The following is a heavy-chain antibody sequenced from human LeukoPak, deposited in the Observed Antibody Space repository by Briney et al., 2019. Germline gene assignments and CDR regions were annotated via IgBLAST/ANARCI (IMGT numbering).Heavy chain of an antibody. CDR1: GGSISSYY. D-gene: IGHD3-22*01. CDR3: AIRSRYYYDSSGYLNDAFDL. CDR2: IYTSGST. Sequence: SETLSLTCTVSGGSISSYYWSWIRQPAGKGLEWIGRIYTSGSTNYNPSLKSRVTMSVDTSKNQFSLKLSSVTAADTAVYYCAIRSRYYYDSSGYLNDAFDLWGQGTMVTVSS. J-gene: IGHJ3*01. V-gene: IGHV4-4*07.